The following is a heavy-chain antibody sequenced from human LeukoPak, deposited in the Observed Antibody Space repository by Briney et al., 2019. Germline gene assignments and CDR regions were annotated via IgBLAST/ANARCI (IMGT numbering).Heavy chain of an antibody. D-gene: IGHD4-23*01. J-gene: IGHJ3*01. Sequence: TGGSLRLSCAASGFSFSSYWMHWVRQAPGKGLVWVSRINSDGSSTNYADSVKGRFTISRDNAKNTLYLQMNSLRAEDMAVYYCARAVASKGYAFDLWGQGTMVAVSS. CDR3: ARAVASKGYAFDL. CDR1: GFSFSSYW. CDR2: INSDGSST. V-gene: IGHV3-74*01.